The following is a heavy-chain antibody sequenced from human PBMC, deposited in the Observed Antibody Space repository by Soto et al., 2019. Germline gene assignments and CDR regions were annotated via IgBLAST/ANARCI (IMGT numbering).Heavy chain of an antibody. Sequence: QVQLQESGPGLVKPSGTLSLTCAVSGGSISSNNWWSWVRQPPGKGLDWIGEIYHSVSTNYNPSLTSRLTLSVNKSTTQSSLKLSYVSAADTAVDYGARGGNIYGLDVWGQGNTVTVSS. J-gene: IGHJ6*02. CDR1: GGSISSNNW. D-gene: IGHD1-26*01. V-gene: IGHV4-4*02. CDR3: ARGGNIYGLDV. CDR2: IYHSVST.